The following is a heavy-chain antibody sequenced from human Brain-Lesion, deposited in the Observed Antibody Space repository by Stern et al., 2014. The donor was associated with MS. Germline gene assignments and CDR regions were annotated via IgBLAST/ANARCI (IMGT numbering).Heavy chain of an antibody. CDR2: IIPILGVA. D-gene: IGHD1-14*01. V-gene: IGHV1-69*02. CDR3: TTXXXXLDA. Sequence: QVQLVQSGAELKKPGSSVKVSCKASGGTFSSYTVSWVRQAPGQGLEWMGKIIPILGVANYAPKFQGRVTITADKFTGTAYMEVTSLRSEDTAIYYCTTXXXXLDAWGQGTTVTVSS. J-gene: IGHJ6*02. CDR1: GGTFSSYT.